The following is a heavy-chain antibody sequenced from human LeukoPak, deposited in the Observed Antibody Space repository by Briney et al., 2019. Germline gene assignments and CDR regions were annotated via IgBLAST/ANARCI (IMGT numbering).Heavy chain of an antibody. CDR2: FSPDGI. Sequence: GGSLRLSCAASGFTFSTFAMTWVRQAPGKGLEWVSTFSPDGIHYADSVKGRFAISRDDSMSTLFLQMNSLRAEDTAIYYCAKDYARGGCSLAHCNPIDSWGQGTLVTVSP. V-gene: IGHV3-23*01. CDR1: GFTFSTFA. D-gene: IGHD2-15*01. CDR3: AKDYARGGCSLAHCNPIDS. J-gene: IGHJ4*02.